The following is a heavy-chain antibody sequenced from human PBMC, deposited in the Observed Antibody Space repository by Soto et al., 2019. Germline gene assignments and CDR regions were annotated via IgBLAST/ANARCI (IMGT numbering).Heavy chain of an antibody. CDR1: GCTFSSYA. J-gene: IGHJ5*02. CDR3: ARRVGLWPRFDP. CDR2: ISPIFGTA. Sequence: QVQLVQSGAEVKKPGSSVKISCKASGCTFSSYAISRVRQAPGEGLEWMGGISPIFGTANYAQKFQGRVTITADESTSTAYMELSSLRSVDTAVYYCARRVGLWPRFDPWGQGTLVTVSS. D-gene: IGHD2-21*01. V-gene: IGHV1-69*12.